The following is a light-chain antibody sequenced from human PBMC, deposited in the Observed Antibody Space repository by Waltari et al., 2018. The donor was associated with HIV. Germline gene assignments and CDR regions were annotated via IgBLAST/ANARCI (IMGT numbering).Light chain of an antibody. CDR2: SSN. J-gene: IGLJ1*01. V-gene: IGLV1-44*01. CDR3: ASWDDSLDGYV. CDR1: SSNIERNI. Sequence: QSVLTQPPSASGTPGQRVTISCSGSSSNIERNIVNWYQQFPGTPPKAVTYSSNRRPCGVPCRCSGARSSSSSSLASSGLQSEDDAHYYCASWDDSLDGYVFGPGTEVTVL.